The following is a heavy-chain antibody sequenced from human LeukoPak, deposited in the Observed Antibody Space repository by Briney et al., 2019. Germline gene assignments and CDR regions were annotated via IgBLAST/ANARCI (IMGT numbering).Heavy chain of an antibody. CDR2: INQGGST. CDR1: GFTFSNYA. D-gene: IGHD4-11*01. Sequence: PGGSLRLSCGASGFTFSNYAMSWIRQAPGKGLEWIGEINQGGSTNYNPSLKSRVTISVDASKNQYSLKLRSVTAADTAVYYCARTQYVLIVYYYYYMDVWGKGTPVTVSS. CDR3: ARTQYVLIVYYYYYMDV. V-gene: IGHV4-34*01. J-gene: IGHJ6*03.